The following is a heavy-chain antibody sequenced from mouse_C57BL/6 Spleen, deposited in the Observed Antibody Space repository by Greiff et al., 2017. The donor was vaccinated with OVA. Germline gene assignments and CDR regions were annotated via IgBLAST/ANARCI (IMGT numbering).Heavy chain of an antibody. J-gene: IGHJ1*03. CDR2: IRLKSDNYAT. CDR1: GFTFSNYW. Sequence: DVHLVDSGGGLVQPGGSMKLSCVASGFTFSNYWMNWVRQSPEKGLEWVAQIRLKSDNYATHYAESVKGRFTISRDDSKSSVYLQMNNLRAEDTGIYYCNRGYFDVWGTGTTVTVSS. V-gene: IGHV6-3*01. CDR3: NRGYFDV.